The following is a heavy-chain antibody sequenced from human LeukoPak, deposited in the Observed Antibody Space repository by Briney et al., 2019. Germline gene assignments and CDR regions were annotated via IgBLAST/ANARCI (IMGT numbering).Heavy chain of an antibody. V-gene: IGHV3-33*08. Sequence: GGSLRLSCAASGFTVSSNYMSWVRQAPGKGLEWVAVIWYDGSNKYYADSVKGRFTISRDNSKNTLYLQMNSLRAEDTAVYYCARASDGYNPLGGDYWGQGTLVTVSS. CDR3: ARASDGYNPLGGDY. D-gene: IGHD5-24*01. CDR1: GFTVSSNY. CDR2: IWYDGSNK. J-gene: IGHJ4*02.